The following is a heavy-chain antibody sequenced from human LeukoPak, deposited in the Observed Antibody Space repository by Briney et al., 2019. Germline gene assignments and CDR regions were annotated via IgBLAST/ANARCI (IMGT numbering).Heavy chain of an antibody. J-gene: IGHJ4*02. Sequence: SETLSLTCTVSGGSISSYYWSRIRQPPGKGLEWIGYIYYSGSTNYNPSLKSRVTISVDTSKNQFSLRLSSVTAADTAVYYCASSIAVAGTTKFDYWGQGTLVAVSS. V-gene: IGHV4-59*01. D-gene: IGHD6-19*01. CDR2: IYYSGST. CDR1: GGSISSYY. CDR3: ASSIAVAGTTKFDY.